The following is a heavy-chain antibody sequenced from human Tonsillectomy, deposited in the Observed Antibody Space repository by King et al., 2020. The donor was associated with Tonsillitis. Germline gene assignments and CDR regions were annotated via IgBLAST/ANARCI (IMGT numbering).Heavy chain of an antibody. CDR2: ISGSGSIT. CDR1: GFTFSSFS. J-gene: IGHJ4*02. CDR3: AREGYCGGDCYADLGDY. Sequence: EVQLVESGGALVQPGGSLRLSCAASGFTFSSFSMNWVRQAPGKGLEWISYISGSGSITYYADSVKGRFTISRDNAKNSLYLQMNGLRAGDTAVYYCAREGYCGGDCYADLGDYWGQGTLVTVSS. D-gene: IGHD2-21*02. V-gene: IGHV3-48*01.